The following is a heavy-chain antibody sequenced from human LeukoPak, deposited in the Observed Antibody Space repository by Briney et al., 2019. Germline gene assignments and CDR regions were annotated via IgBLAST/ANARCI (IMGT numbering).Heavy chain of an antibody. J-gene: IGHJ6*03. V-gene: IGHV4-30-4*08. CDR3: ARELRYCSGGSCYDYYYYYMDV. CDR2: IYYSGST. CDR1: GGSISSGDYY. D-gene: IGHD2-15*01. Sequence: SETLSLTCTVSGGSISSGDYYWSWIRQPPGKGLEWIGYIYYSGSTYYNPSLKIRVTISVDTSKNQFSLKLSSVTAADTAVYYCARELRYCSGGSCYDYYYYYMDVWGKGTTVPVSS.